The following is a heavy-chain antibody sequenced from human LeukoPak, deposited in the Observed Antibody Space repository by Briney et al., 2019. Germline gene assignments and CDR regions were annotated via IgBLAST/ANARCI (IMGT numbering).Heavy chain of an antibody. Sequence: GGSLRLSCAASGFTFSGYWMHWVRQAPGKGLVWVSRVATGGTGPSYADSVKGRFTISRDNAKNTLYLQMNSLSAEDTAVYFCARDMGPSGGSPGASWGQGTLVTVSS. CDR1: GFTFSGYW. J-gene: IGHJ5*02. D-gene: IGHD2-15*01. V-gene: IGHV3-74*01. CDR2: VATGGTGP. CDR3: ARDMGPSGGSPGAS.